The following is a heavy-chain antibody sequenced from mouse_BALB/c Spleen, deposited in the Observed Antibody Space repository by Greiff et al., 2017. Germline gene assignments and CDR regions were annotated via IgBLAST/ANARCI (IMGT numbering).Heavy chain of an antibody. Sequence: QVQLQQSGPSLVQPSQSLSITCTVSGFSLTSYGVHWVRQSPGKGLEWLGVIWRGGSTDYNAAFMSRLSITKDNSKSQVFFKMNSLQADDTAIYYCAKNRITTVYYAMDYWGQGTSVTVSS. CDR3: AKNRITTVYYAMDY. J-gene: IGHJ4*01. CDR2: IWRGGST. D-gene: IGHD2-4*01. V-gene: IGHV2-5-1*01. CDR1: GFSLTSYG.